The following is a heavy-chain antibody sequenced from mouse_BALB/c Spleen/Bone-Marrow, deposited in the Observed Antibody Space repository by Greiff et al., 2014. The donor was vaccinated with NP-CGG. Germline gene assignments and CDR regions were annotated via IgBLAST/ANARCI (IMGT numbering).Heavy chain of an antibody. CDR1: GITVSSYT. D-gene: IGHD1-2*01. V-gene: IGHV5-6-5*01. CDR2: ITGGGTT. CDR3: ARHYGYADAMDY. J-gene: IGHJ4*01. Sequence: EVKLVESGGGLVKPGESLKFSCAASGITVSSYTMSWVRQTPEKRLEWVASITGGGTTYYPDSVKGRFTISRDNARNILYLQVSSLRSEDTAIYYCARHYGYADAMDYWGQGTSVTVSS.